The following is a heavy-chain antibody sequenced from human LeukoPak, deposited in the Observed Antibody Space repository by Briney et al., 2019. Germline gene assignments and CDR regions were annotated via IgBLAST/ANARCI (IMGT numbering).Heavy chain of an antibody. J-gene: IGHJ5*02. V-gene: IGHV3-53*01. CDR2: IYTDDST. D-gene: IGHD2-8*01. Sequence: GGSLRLSCAASGFTVSNKYMSWVRQTPGMGLEWVSIIYTDDSTYYADSVKGRFTISRDISRNALFLEMNNLRADDTAVYYCARGGAPNLADHWGQGTLVTVSS. CDR1: GFTVSNKY. CDR3: ARGGAPNLADH.